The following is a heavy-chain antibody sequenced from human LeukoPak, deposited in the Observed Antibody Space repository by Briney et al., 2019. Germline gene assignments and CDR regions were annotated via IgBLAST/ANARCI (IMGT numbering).Heavy chain of an antibody. V-gene: IGHV4-34*12. J-gene: IGHJ4*02. CDR3: ASGAWAARLNS. CDR2: IFDGKTI. CDR1: GESLNYYY. Sequence: SDTLSLTCAVYGESLNYYYWSWIRQSPGKGLEWIGDIFDGKTINYNPSLKSRVTISTATSSQQFSLNLKSVTAADTAVYFCASGAWAARLNSWAQGALVIVSS. D-gene: IGHD4-23*01.